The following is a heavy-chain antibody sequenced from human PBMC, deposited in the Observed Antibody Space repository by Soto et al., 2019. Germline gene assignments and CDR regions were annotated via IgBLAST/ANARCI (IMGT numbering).Heavy chain of an antibody. Sequence: QVQLQESGPGLVKPSQTLFLTCSVSGASISRDDYYWSWIRQHPGKGLEWIAYIYSSGNSYYNPSLSSRVAISLDTSKNQFSLRLSSVTAADTGVYYCASALTGDYVGFDYWGQGTPATVSS. D-gene: IGHD3-9*01. CDR3: ASALTGDYVGFDY. CDR1: GASISRDDYY. J-gene: IGHJ4*02. CDR2: IYSSGNS. V-gene: IGHV4-31*03.